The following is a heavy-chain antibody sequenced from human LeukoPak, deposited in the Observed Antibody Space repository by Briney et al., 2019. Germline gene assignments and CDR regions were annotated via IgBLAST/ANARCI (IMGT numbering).Heavy chain of an antibody. CDR3: ASSGYSYGYWYYYYMDV. V-gene: IGHV3-7*01. D-gene: IGHD5-18*01. CDR2: IKQDGSEK. J-gene: IGHJ6*03. Sequence: GGSLRLSCAASGFTFSSYWMSWVRQAPGKGLEWVANIKQDGSEKYYVDSVKGRFTISRDNAKNSLYLQMNSLRAEDTAVYYCASSGYSYGYWYYYYMDVWGKGTTVTVSS. CDR1: GFTFSSYW.